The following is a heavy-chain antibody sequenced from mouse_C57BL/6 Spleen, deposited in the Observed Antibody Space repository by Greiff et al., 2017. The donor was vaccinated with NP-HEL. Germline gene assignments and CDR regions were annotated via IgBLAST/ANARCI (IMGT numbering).Heavy chain of an antibody. V-gene: IGHV7-1*01. J-gene: IGHJ1*03. Sequence: EVKVVESGGGLVQSGRSLRLSCATSGFTFSDFYMEWVRQAPGKGLEWIAASRNKANDYTTEYSASVKGRFIVSRDTSQSILYLQMNALRAEDTAIYYCARDAPIYYYGSRDWYFDVWGTGTTVTVSS. CDR2: SRNKANDYTT. CDR3: ARDAPIYYYGSRDWYFDV. D-gene: IGHD1-1*01. CDR1: GFTFSDFY.